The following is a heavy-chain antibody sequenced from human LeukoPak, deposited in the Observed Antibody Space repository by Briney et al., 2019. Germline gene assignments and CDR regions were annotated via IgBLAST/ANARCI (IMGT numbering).Heavy chain of an antibody. CDR2: INHSGST. Sequence: ETLSLTCAVYGESFSGYYWSWIRQPPGKGLEWIGEINHSGSTNYNPSLKSRVTISVDTSRNQFSLKLSSVTAADTAVYYCARGGGGYVGFDYWGQGTLVTVSS. CDR3: ARGGGGYVGFDY. CDR1: GESFSGYY. J-gene: IGHJ4*02. D-gene: IGHD5-12*01. V-gene: IGHV4-34*01.